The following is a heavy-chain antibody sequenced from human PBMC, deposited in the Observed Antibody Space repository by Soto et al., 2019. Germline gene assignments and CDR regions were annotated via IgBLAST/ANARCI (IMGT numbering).Heavy chain of an antibody. V-gene: IGHV3-33*08. Sequence: PEGSLRLSCAGSGFTVSTSYMSWVRQAPGKGLEWVAVIWYDGSNKYYADSVKGRFTLSRDNSKNTLYLQINSLSAEDTAVYHCARGRTERCFFEWLLSDMDVWGQGTTVTVSS. CDR1: GFTVSTSY. CDR2: IWYDGSNK. D-gene: IGHD3-3*01. J-gene: IGHJ6*02. CDR3: ARGRTERCFFEWLLSDMDV.